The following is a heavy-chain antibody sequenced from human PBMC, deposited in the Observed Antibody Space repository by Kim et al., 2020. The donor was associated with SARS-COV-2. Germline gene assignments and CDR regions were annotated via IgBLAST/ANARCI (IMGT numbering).Heavy chain of an antibody. J-gene: IGHJ5*02. CDR1: GYSFTSYW. V-gene: IGHV5-10-1*01. CDR2: IDPSDSYT. CDR3: ARHGSSSWYEHWFDP. D-gene: IGHD6-13*01. Sequence: GESLKISCKGSGYSFTSYWISWVRQMPGKGLEWMGRIDPSDSYTNYSPSFQGHVTISADKSISTAYLQWSSLKASDTAMYYCARHGSSSWYEHWFDPWGQGTLVTVSS.